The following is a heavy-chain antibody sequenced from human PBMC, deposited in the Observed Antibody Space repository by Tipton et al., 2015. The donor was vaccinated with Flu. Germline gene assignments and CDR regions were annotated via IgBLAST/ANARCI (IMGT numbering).Heavy chain of an antibody. V-gene: IGHV4-34*01. Sequence: LRLSCAVYGGSFSGYYWSWICQPPGKGLEWIGEINHSGSTNYNPSLKSRVTISVDTSKNQFSLKLSSVTAADTAVYYCARGGGFDPWGQGTLVTVSS. J-gene: IGHJ5*02. CDR1: GGSFSGYY. CDR2: INHSGST. CDR3: ARGGGFDP. D-gene: IGHD3-16*01.